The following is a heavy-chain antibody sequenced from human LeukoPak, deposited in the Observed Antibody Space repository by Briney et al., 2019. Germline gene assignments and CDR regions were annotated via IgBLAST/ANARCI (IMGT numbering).Heavy chain of an antibody. D-gene: IGHD2-8*02. CDR3: AKDRAGNSLYGYWFDP. CDR1: GFTFSSFA. Sequence: GGSLRLSCAVSGFTFSSFAMSWVRQVPGKGLEWVSRISGSGGGIYYADSVKGRFTISRDNSKNTLYLQMNSLRVEDTAVYYCAKDRAGNSLYGYWFDPWGQGTLVTVSS. CDR2: ISGSGGGI. J-gene: IGHJ5*02. V-gene: IGHV3-23*01.